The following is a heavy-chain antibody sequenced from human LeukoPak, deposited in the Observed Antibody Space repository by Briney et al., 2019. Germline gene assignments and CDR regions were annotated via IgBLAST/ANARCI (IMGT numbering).Heavy chain of an antibody. Sequence: AASVKVSCKASGYTFTSYYLHWVRQAPGQGLEWMGIINPSGGNTNYAQKLQGRVTMTTDTSTSTAYMELRSLRSDDTAVYYCARDWLVVVPNYGGFDYWGQGTLVTVSS. CDR1: GYTFTSYY. D-gene: IGHD3-22*01. V-gene: IGHV1-46*01. CDR3: ARDWLVVVPNYGGFDY. J-gene: IGHJ4*02. CDR2: INPSGGNT.